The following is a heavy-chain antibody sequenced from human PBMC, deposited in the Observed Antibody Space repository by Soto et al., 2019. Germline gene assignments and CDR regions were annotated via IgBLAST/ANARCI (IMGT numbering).Heavy chain of an antibody. CDR2: ISSSSSYI. V-gene: IGHV3-21*01. Sequence: EVQLVESGGGLVQPGGSLRLSCAASGFTFSSYSMNWVRQAPGKGLEWVSSISSSSSYIYYADSVKGRFTISRDNAKNSLYRQMNSLRAEDTAVYYCARGLVGATLYYYYGMDVWGQGTTVTVSS. J-gene: IGHJ6*02. CDR3: ARGLVGATLYYYYGMDV. D-gene: IGHD1-26*01. CDR1: GFTFSSYS.